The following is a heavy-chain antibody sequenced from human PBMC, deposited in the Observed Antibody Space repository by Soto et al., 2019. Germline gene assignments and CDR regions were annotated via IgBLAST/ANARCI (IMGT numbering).Heavy chain of an antibody. CDR1: GGSISSRSYF. D-gene: IGHD6-6*01. Sequence: PSETRSLTCTVSGGSISSRSYFWGWVRQPPGKGLEFIGTIYYNGLTYSNPSLKSRLTIFRDTSKNQISLRLSSVTAADTAFYYCARVIPSLAGRPGHLDTWGQGTLVTVSS. CDR2: IYYNGLT. J-gene: IGHJ1*01. V-gene: IGHV4-39*01. CDR3: ARVIPSLAGRPGHLDT.